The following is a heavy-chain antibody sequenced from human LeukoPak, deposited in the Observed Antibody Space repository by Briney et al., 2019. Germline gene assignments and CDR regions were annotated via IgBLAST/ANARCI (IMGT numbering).Heavy chain of an antibody. CDR2: IYYSGST. J-gene: IGHJ5*02. CDR1: GGSISSGDYY. D-gene: IGHD2-2*01. Sequence: SETLSLTCTVSGGSISSGDYYWSWIRQPPGKGLEWIGYIYYSGSTYYNPSLKSRVTISVDASKNQFSLKLSSVTAADTAVYYCASELVVVPAAITAGFDPWGQGTLVTVSS. V-gene: IGHV4-30-4*01. CDR3: ASELVVVPAAITAGFDP.